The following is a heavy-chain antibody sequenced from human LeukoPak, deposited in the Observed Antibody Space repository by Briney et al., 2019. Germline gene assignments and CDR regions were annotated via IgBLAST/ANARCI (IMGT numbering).Heavy chain of an antibody. J-gene: IGHJ3*02. CDR3: ARGWAGELLNAFDI. CDR1: GYTFTGYY. Sequence: WGSVKVSCKASGYTFTGYYMHWVRQAPGQRLEWMGWINPNSGGTNYAQKFQGRVTMTRDTSISTAYMELSRLRSDDTAVYYCARGWAGELLNAFDIWGQGTMVTVSS. D-gene: IGHD3-10*01. CDR2: INPNSGGT. V-gene: IGHV1-2*02.